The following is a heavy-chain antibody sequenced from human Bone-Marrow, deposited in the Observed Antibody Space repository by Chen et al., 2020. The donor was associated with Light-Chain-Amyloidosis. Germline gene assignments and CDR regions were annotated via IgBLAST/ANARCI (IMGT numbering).Heavy chain of an antibody. CDR1: GYTFTSYD. Sequence: QVQLVQSGAEVKKPGASVKVSCKASGYTFTSYDINWVRQATGQGLEWMGWMNPNSGTTGYAQKFQGRVTMTRNTSISTAYMELSSLRSEDTAVYYCARGHSFWYSGSSFFDYWGQGTLVTVSS. D-gene: IGHD1-26*01. J-gene: IGHJ4*02. CDR3: ARGHSFWYSGSSFFDY. V-gene: IGHV1-8*01. CDR2: MNPNSGTT.